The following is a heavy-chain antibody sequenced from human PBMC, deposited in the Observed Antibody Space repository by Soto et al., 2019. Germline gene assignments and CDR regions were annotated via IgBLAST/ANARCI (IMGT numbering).Heavy chain of an antibody. J-gene: IGHJ6*02. CDR2: INPNSGGT. Sequence: QVQLVQSGAEVKKPGASVKVSCKASGYTFTDYYMHWVRQAPGQGLEWMGWINPNSGGTNYAQKFHGSGTMTRVTSISTPYMELSSLRSDDTALYYCAKDPNIVVVPAATGGLDVWGQGTTVTVSS. CDR3: AKDPNIVVVPAATGGLDV. CDR1: GYTFTDYY. V-gene: IGHV1-2*02. D-gene: IGHD2-2*01.